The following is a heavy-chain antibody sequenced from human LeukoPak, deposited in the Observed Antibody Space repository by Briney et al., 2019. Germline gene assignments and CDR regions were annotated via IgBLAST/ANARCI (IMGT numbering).Heavy chain of an antibody. J-gene: IGHJ4*02. Sequence: SETLSLTCAVYGGSFSGYYWSWIRQPPGKGLGWIGEINHSGSTNYNPSLKSRVTISVDTSKNQFSLKLSSVTAADTAVYYCARIPIAAMIEDYWGQGTLVTVSS. D-gene: IGHD3-22*01. CDR2: INHSGST. CDR3: ARIPIAAMIEDY. CDR1: GGSFSGYY. V-gene: IGHV4-34*01.